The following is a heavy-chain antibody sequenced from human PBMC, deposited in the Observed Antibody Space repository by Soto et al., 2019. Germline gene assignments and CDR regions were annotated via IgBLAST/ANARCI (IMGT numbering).Heavy chain of an antibody. CDR3: AKGYTIFGVVKVYYYYYMDV. CDR2: ISGSGGST. CDR1: GFTFSSYA. J-gene: IGHJ6*03. V-gene: IGHV3-23*01. D-gene: IGHD3-3*01. Sequence: GGSLRLSCAASGFTFSSYAMSWVRQAPGKGLEWVSAISGSGGSTYYADSVKGRFTISRDNSKNTLYLQMNSLRAEDTAVYYCAKGYTIFGVVKVYYYYYMDVWGKGTTVTVSS.